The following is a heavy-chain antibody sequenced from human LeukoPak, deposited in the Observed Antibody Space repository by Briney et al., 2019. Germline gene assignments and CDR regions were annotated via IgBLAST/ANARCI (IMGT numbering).Heavy chain of an antibody. V-gene: IGHV4-59*12. Sequence: SETLSLTCTVSGGSISSYHWSWIRHPPGKGLEWIGYIYYSGSTNYNPSLKSRVTISVDTSKNQFSLKLSSVTAADTAVYYCARGTVTDYWGQGTLVTVSS. J-gene: IGHJ4*02. CDR1: GGSISSYH. D-gene: IGHD4-17*01. CDR3: ARGTVTDY. CDR2: IYYSGST.